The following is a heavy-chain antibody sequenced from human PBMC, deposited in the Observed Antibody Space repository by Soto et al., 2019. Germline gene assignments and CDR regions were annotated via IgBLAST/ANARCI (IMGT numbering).Heavy chain of an antibody. CDR2: ISVSGGAT. V-gene: IGHV3-23*01. CDR3: AKARGSSSSMRYGLDV. D-gene: IGHD6-13*01. J-gene: IGHJ6*02. CDR1: EFSFSSYA. Sequence: PGGSQILSCAASEFSFSSYAMNWVRQDPGKGLEWVSVISVSGGATNDADSVRGRFTISRDNAKNTLYLQMNGLRDEDTAVYYCAKARGSSSSMRYGLDVWGQGTKVTVSS.